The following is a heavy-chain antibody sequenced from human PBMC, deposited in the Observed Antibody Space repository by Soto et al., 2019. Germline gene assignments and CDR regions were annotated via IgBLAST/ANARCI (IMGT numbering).Heavy chain of an antibody. CDR3: AKRNDGSKWPYYFDS. D-gene: IGHD1-1*01. J-gene: IGHJ4*02. V-gene: IGHV3-33*07. Sequence: GGSLRLSCAASGFTFSSYSMFWVRQAPGKGLQWLAVVWYDGSKKYYGDSVEGRFTVSRDNSENTLYLQMNSLRAEDTAIYYCAKRNDGSKWPYYFDSWGQGTLVTVSS. CDR2: VWYDGSKK. CDR1: GFTFSSYS.